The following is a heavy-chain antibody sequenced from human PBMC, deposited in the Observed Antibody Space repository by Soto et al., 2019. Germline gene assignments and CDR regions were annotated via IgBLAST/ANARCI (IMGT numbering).Heavy chain of an antibody. J-gene: IGHJ6*02. Sequence: QVQLVQSGAEVKKPGSSVKVSCKTSGVSFNNNGIGWVRQAPGHGLEWMGGVSPPFRTSNYARKFQGRISNTADASPGTVNMELSSLTSEDTAQYYCARVLYYGSGSYSPYGMDVWGQGTTVTVSS. D-gene: IGHD3-10*01. CDR3: ARVLYYGSGSYSPYGMDV. V-gene: IGHV1-69*01. CDR2: VSPPFRTS. CDR1: GVSFNNNG.